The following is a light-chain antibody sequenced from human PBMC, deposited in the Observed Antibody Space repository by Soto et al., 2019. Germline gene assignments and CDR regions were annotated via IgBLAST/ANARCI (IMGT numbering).Light chain of an antibody. V-gene: IGLV2-14*01. CDR1: SSDVGGYNF. CDR2: DVT. J-gene: IGLJ1*01. CDR3: SSYTSISTYV. Sequence: SALTQPASVSGSPAQSITISCTGTSSDVGGYNFVSWYQQHPDKAPKLMIYDVTNRPSGVSNRFSGSKSGNTASLTISGLQAEDEADYSCSSYTSISTYVFGTGTKVTVL.